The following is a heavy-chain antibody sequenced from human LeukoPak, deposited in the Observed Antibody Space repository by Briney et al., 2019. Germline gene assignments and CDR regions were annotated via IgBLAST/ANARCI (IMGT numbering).Heavy chain of an antibody. CDR3: ARDSGGYGDY. V-gene: IGHV3-48*03. Sequence: GGSLRLSCVASGFTFSSYEMNWVRQAPGKGLEWVSYISSSGSTKYFADAVKGRFTISRDNAKDSLYLQMNSLRAEDTAVYYCARDSGGYGDYWGQGTLVTVPS. CDR1: GFTFSSYE. D-gene: IGHD2-8*02. J-gene: IGHJ4*02. CDR2: ISSSGSTK.